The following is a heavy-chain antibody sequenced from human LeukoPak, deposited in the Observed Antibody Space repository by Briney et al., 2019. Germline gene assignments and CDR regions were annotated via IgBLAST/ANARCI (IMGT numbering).Heavy chain of an antibody. J-gene: IGHJ4*02. CDR1: GGSISSSSYY. V-gene: IGHV4-39*01. CDR2: IYYSGST. Sequence: SETLSLTCTVSGGSISSSSYYWGWISQPPGKGLEWIGSIYYSGSTYYNPSLKSRVTISVDTSKNQFSLKLSSVTAADTAVYYCASVAPLYSSGFFDWGQGTLVTVSS. D-gene: IGHD6-19*01. CDR3: ASVAPLYSSGFFD.